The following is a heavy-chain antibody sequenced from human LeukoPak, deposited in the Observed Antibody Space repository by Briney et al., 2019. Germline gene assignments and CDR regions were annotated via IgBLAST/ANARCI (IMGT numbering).Heavy chain of an antibody. Sequence: GGSLRLSCAASGFTFSSYAMTWVRQAPGKGLEWVSAISGSGGSAYYADSVKGRFTISRDNSKNTLYLQMNSLTAEDTAVYYCAKDYSSSWYYFDYWGQGTLVTVSS. CDR3: AKDYSSSWYYFDY. CDR2: ISGSGGSA. V-gene: IGHV3-23*01. D-gene: IGHD6-13*01. CDR1: GFTFSSYA. J-gene: IGHJ4*02.